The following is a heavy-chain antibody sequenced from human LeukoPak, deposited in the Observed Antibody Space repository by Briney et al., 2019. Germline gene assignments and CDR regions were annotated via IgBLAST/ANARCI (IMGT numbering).Heavy chain of an antibody. CDR2: IYYSGSA. Sequence: PSETLSLTCTVSGGSIISSSYYSGWIRQPPGKWLEWIGNIYYSGSAYYNPSLKSRVTMSVDTSKNQFSLKLSSVIAADTAVYYCARDGVRTKQLPDAFDIWGQGIMVTVSS. V-gene: IGHV4-39*07. CDR3: ARDGVRTKQLPDAFDI. D-gene: IGHD6-13*01. CDR1: GGSIISSSYY. J-gene: IGHJ3*02.